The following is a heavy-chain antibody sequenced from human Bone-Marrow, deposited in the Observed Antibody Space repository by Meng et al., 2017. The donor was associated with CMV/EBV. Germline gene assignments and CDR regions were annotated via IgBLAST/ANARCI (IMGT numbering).Heavy chain of an antibody. V-gene: IGHV6-1*01. D-gene: IGHD3-22*01. CDR3: ARTYDSSGYPDY. CDR2: TYYRSKGYN. J-gene: IGHJ4*02. CDR1: GDSVSSNSSA. Sequence: SQTLPLTCAISGDSVSSNSSAWNWIRQSPSRGLEWLGRTYYRSKGYNDYAVSVKSRITITPDTSKTQFSLQLNSVTPEDTAVYYCARTYDSSGYPDYWGQGTLFTVSS.